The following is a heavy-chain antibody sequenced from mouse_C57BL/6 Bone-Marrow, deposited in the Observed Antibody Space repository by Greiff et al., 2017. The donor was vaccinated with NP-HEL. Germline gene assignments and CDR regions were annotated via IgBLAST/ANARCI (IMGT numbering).Heavy chain of an antibody. D-gene: IGHD1-1*01. V-gene: IGHV1-82*01. J-gene: IGHJ2*01. CDR3: ARPYYYGVPYYVDY. CDR1: GYAFSSSW. Sequence: QVQLQQSGPELVKPGASVKISCKASGYAFSSSWMNWVKQRPGKGLAWIGRIYPGDGDTKYNGKFKGKATLTADKSSSTAYMQLGSLTSEDAAVYFCARPYYYGVPYYVDYWGQGTTLTVSS. CDR2: IYPGDGDT.